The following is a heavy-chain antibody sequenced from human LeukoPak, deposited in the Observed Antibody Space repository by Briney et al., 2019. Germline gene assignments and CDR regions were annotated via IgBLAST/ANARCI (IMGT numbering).Heavy chain of an antibody. CDR2: IIPIFGTA. D-gene: IGHD1-26*01. CDR1: GGTFSSYA. V-gene: IGHV1-69*13. CDR3: ASGSYSPHNWFDP. Sequence: SVKVPCKASGGTFSSYAISWVRQAPGQGLEWMGGIIPIFGTANYAQKFQGRVTITADESTSTAYMELSSLRSEDTAVYYCASGSYSPHNWFDPWGQGTLVTASS. J-gene: IGHJ5*02.